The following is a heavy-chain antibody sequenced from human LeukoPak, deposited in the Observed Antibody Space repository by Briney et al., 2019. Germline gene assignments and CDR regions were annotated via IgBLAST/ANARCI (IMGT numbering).Heavy chain of an antibody. CDR3: ARPVGYCSSTSCSAGGYNWFDP. J-gene: IGHJ5*02. Sequence: ASVKVSCKASGYTFTGYYMHWVRQAPGQGLEWMGWINPNSGGTNYAQKFQGRVTMTRDTSISTAYMELSRLRSDDTAVYYCARPVGYCSSTSCSAGGYNWFDPWGQGTPVTVSS. CDR1: GYTFTGYY. CDR2: INPNSGGT. D-gene: IGHD2-2*01. V-gene: IGHV1-2*02.